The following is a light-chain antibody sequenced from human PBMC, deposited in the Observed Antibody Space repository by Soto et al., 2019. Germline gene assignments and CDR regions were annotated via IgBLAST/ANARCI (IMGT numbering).Light chain of an antibody. V-gene: IGKV1-5*01. Sequence: DIQMTQSLSTLSASVGDGVTITCRASQNISVWLAWYQQRPGKAPKFLMYDASSLETGVPSRFSGSGSGTEFTLTIRILQPDDSATYYCQQYDSSSPTFGQGTKLEIK. CDR1: QNISVW. J-gene: IGKJ2*01. CDR3: QQYDSSSPT. CDR2: DAS.